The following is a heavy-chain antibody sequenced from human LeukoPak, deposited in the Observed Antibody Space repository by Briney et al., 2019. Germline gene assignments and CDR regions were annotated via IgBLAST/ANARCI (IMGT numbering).Heavy chain of an antibody. CDR2: INPNSGGT. J-gene: IGHJ4*02. CDR3: ARGYCSSTSCYDFDY. Sequence: VASVKVSCKASGYTFTSYYMHWVRQAPGQGLEWMGWINPNSGGTNYAQKFQGRVTMTRDTSISTAYMELSRLRSDDTAVYYCARGYCSSTSCYDFDYWGQGTLVTVSS. D-gene: IGHD2-2*01. CDR1: GYTFTSYY. V-gene: IGHV1-2*02.